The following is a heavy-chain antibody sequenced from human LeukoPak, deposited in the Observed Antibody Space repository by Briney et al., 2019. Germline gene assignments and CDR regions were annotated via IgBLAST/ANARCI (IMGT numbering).Heavy chain of an antibody. Sequence: SETLSLTCTVSGGSISSSNYYWAWIRQPPGKGLEWIGSIYYSGSTYYNPSLKSRVTISVDTSKNQFSLKLSSVTAADTAVYYCASYSSSWYVDYWGQGTLVTVSS. D-gene: IGHD6-13*01. V-gene: IGHV4-39*07. J-gene: IGHJ4*02. CDR3: ASYSSSWYVDY. CDR1: GGSISSSNYY. CDR2: IYYSGST.